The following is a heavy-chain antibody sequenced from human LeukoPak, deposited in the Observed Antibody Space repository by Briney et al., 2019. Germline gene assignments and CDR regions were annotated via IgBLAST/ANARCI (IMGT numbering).Heavy chain of an antibody. Sequence: PSETLSLTCTVSGGSISRDYWSWIRQPPGKGLEWIGYIYYTGSTNYNPSLNSRVTISLETSKNQFSLKLSSVTAVDTAVYYCASLHSGYAFDYWGQGTLVIVSS. J-gene: IGHJ4*02. V-gene: IGHV4-59*12. CDR1: GGSISRDY. CDR2: IYYTGST. CDR3: ASLHSGYAFDY. D-gene: IGHD5-12*01.